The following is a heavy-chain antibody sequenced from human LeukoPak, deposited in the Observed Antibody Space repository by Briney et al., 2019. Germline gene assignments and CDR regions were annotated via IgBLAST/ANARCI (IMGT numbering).Heavy chain of an antibody. Sequence: PSETLSLTCAVSGGSISSGGYSWSWIRQPSGKGLEWIGNIYFSGSTNYNPSLKSRVTISVDTSKNQFSLKLNSVTAADTAVYYCARGNDYGGNIDYWGQGTLVTVSS. CDR1: GGSISSGGYS. D-gene: IGHD4-23*01. V-gene: IGHV4-61*08. CDR3: ARGNDYGGNIDY. CDR2: IYFSGST. J-gene: IGHJ4*02.